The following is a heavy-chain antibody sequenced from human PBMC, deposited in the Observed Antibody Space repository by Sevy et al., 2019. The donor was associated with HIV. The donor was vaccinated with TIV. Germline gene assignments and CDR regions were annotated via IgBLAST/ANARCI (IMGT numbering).Heavy chain of an antibody. J-gene: IGHJ4*02. V-gene: IGHV3-23*01. D-gene: IGHD5-18*01. CDR1: GFTFSNYA. CDR2: ISGSAHRT. CDR3: VKEVSEYSYSDY. Sequence: GGSLTLSCAASGFTFSNYAMSWVRHTPGKGLEWVSAISGSAHRTYYTDSVKGRFTISRDNSKNMLFLQMNSLRAEDTAVYYCVKEVSEYSYSDYWGQGTLVTVS.